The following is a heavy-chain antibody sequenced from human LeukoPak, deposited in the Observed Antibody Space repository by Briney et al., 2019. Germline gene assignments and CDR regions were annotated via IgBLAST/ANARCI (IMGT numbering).Heavy chain of an antibody. Sequence: SETLSLTCDVSGGSIDSTNWWNWVRQPPGKGLEWIGEIHHDGSINYNPSLKSRVTLSVDKSKNQFSLRLNSVTAADTAMYYCARSHDHLWGNYPDYWGQGTLVTISS. CDR3: ARSHDHLWGNYPDY. CDR1: GGSIDSTNW. V-gene: IGHV4/OR15-8*01. J-gene: IGHJ4*02. D-gene: IGHD3-16*02. CDR2: IHHDGSI.